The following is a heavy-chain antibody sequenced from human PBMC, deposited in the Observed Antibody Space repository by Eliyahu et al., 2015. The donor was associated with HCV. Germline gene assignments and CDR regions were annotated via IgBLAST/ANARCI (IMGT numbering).Heavy chain of an antibody. Sequence: GMHWVRQVPGKGLEWVALISSDGGNKHYADSVKGRFTISRDNSNNTLYLQMNSLRAEDTAVYYCAKILREQLGAWDNNYYYGKDVWGKGTTVTVSS. CDR1: G. J-gene: IGHJ6*04. CDR3: AKILREQLGAWDNNYYYGKDV. D-gene: IGHD6-6*01. CDR2: ISSDGGNK. V-gene: IGHV3-30*18.